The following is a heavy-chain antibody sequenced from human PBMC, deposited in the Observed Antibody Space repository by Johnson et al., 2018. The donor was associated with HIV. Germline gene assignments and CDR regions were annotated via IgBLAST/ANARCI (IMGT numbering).Heavy chain of an antibody. CDR2: ISSIGGST. J-gene: IGHJ3*01. V-gene: IGHV3-23*04. Sequence: VQLVESGGGLVQPGRSLRLSCAASGFTFDDYAMHWVRQAPGKGLEWVSGISSIGGSTYSADSVKGRFTISRDNSKNTRYLQMNSLRAEDTAVYYCAKSSRVATTFDAFDFWGQGTMVTVSS. CDR3: AKSSRVATTFDAFDF. D-gene: IGHD2-15*01. CDR1: GFTFDDYA.